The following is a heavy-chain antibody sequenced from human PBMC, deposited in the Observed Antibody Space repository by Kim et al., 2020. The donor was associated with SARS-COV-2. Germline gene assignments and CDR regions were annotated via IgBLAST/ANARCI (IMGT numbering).Heavy chain of an antibody. J-gene: IGHJ6*03. CDR3: ARDLVATAPQIYYYYYMDV. CDR1: GYTFTAYE. Sequence: ASVKVSCKASGYTFTAYEIHWLRQAPGHSIEWMGRINPVNGNTKYSQKFEGRITITRDTSASTAFMELRSLTSEDTSVYFCARDLVATAPQIYYYYYMDVWGKGTTVTVSS. CDR2: INPVNGNT. D-gene: IGHD5-12*01. V-gene: IGHV1-3*01.